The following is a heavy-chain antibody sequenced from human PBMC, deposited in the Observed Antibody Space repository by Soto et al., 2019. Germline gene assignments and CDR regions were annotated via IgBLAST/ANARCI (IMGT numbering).Heavy chain of an antibody. D-gene: IGHD5-12*01. Sequence: QVQLVQSGAEVKKPGASVKVSCKASGYTFTSYGISWVRQAPGQGLEWMGWISGYSGNTNYAQNLQGRVTMTTDTSTRTAYMELRSPRSDDTAMYYCARSRKVATANWFDPWGQGTLVTVSS. CDR1: GYTFTSYG. CDR2: ISGYSGNT. J-gene: IGHJ5*02. CDR3: ARSRKVATANWFDP. V-gene: IGHV1-18*01.